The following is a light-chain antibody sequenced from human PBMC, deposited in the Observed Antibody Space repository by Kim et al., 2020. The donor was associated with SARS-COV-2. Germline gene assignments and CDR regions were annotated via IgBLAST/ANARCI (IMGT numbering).Light chain of an antibody. CDR1: ALPKQY. Sequence: YELTQPPSVSVSPGQTARITCSGDALPKQYAYWYQQKPGQAPVLVIYKDSERPSGIPERFSGSSSGTTVTLTISGVQAEDEADYYCQSADSSGTYPVFGGGTQLTVL. CDR2: KDS. V-gene: IGLV3-25*03. CDR3: QSADSSGTYPV. J-gene: IGLJ3*02.